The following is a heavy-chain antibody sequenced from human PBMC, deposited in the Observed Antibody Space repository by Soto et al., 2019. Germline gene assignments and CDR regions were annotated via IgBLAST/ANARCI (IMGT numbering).Heavy chain of an antibody. J-gene: IGHJ6*04. CDR3: ERSIVVTAFLRGYYYSYGMEV. CDR2: IYHSWST. Sequence: TLSLTCAVSGGSISSGGYSWSWIRQPPGKGLEWIGYIYHSWSTYYNPSLKSRVTISVDRSKNQFSLKLSSVTAADTAVYYCERSIVVTAFLRGYYYSYGMEVCGKGSTVPVSA. D-gene: IGHD2-2*01. V-gene: IGHV4-30-2*01. CDR1: GGSISSGGYS.